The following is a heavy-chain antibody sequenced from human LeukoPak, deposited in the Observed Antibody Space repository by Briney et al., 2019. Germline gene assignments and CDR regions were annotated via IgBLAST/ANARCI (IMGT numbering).Heavy chain of an antibody. J-gene: IGHJ5*02. CDR3: ARGGFLEPFDP. CDR1: GGSISNYY. CDR2: IYYSGST. Sequence: PSATLSLTCTLSGGSISNYYWNWIRQPPGKGLDWIGYIYYSGSTKYNPSLKSRVTISVDTSKNQFSLRLSSVTAADTAVYYCARGGFLEPFDPWGQGTLVTVSS. D-gene: IGHD1-1*01. V-gene: IGHV4-59*01.